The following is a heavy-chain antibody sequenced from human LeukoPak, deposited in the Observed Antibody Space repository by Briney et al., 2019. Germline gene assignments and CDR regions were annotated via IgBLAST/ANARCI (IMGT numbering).Heavy chain of an antibody. CDR1: GFTFSLFE. J-gene: IGHJ4*02. V-gene: IGHV3-48*03. D-gene: IGHD5-18*01. CDR3: ARHDTGDDFDL. CDR2: VSNSGTTK. Sequence: GGSLRLSCVASGFTFSLFEMNWVRQTPGKGLEWISYVSNSGTTKHYRDSVKGRFTISRDNAKNSLFLQMDSLRAEDTGLYYCARHDTGDDFDLWGQGTPVTVSS.